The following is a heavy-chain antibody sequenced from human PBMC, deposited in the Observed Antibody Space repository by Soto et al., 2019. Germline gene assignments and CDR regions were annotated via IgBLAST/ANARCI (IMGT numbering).Heavy chain of an antibody. J-gene: IGHJ5*02. Sequence: QVQLVQSGTEVKKPGASVKVSCKAAGYSFITYRISWVRQAPGQGLEWRGWISADDGDTNYAQKFQDRVTMTTDPYTTTAYLELRSLRSDDTAVYYCARDPSQPRSRSRGGGLEHWGQGTLVTVSS. CDR3: ARDPSQPRSRSRGGGLEH. V-gene: IGHV1-18*01. CDR2: ISADDGDT. CDR1: GYSFITYR. D-gene: IGHD2-2*01.